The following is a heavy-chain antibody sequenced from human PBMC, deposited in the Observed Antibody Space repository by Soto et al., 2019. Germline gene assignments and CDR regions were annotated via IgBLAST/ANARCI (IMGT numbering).Heavy chain of an antibody. CDR1: GGSISSGGYY. CDR2: IHHRGST. CDR3: VRGVLS. D-gene: IGHD3-10*01. V-gene: IGHV4-31*03. J-gene: IGHJ1*01. Sequence: QVQLQESGPGLVKASQTLSLTCNVSGGSISSGGYYWTGIRQHPGKGLEWIGNIHHRGSTFYNPPLKRRVSISVDTSKNQFSLKLSSVTAADTAVYFCVRGVLSWGQGTLVTVSS.